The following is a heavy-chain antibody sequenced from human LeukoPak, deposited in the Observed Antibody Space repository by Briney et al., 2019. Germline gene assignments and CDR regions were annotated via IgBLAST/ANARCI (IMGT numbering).Heavy chain of an antibody. Sequence: PSETLSLTCAVSGGSISSGGHSWSWIRQPPGKGLEWIGYIYHNGSAYYNPSLKSRVTISVDTSKNQFSLNLSSVTAADTAVYYCARDVVVVPAAIHYGMDVWGQGTTVTVSS. V-gene: IGHV4-30-2*01. J-gene: IGHJ6*02. CDR3: ARDVVVVPAAIHYGMDV. D-gene: IGHD2-2*01. CDR1: GGSISSGGHS. CDR2: IYHNGSA.